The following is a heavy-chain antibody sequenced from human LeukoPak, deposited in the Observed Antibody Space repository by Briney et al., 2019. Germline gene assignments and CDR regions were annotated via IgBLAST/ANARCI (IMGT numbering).Heavy chain of an antibody. J-gene: IGHJ4*02. Sequence: GGSLRLSCAASGFTFSSYEMNWLRQAPGKGLKGWAVISYDGSNKYYADSVKGRFTISRENSKNTLYLQMYSLRREDTAVYYCARDENTVATGPDYWGQGTLVTVSS. D-gene: IGHD5-12*01. CDR1: GFTFSSYE. CDR2: ISYDGSNK. V-gene: IGHV3-30-3*01. CDR3: ARDENTVATGPDY.